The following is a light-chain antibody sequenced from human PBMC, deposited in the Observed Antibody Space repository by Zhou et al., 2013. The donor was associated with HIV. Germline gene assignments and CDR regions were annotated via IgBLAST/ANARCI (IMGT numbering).Light chain of an antibody. V-gene: IGKV1-39*01. CDR2: AAS. CDR3: QQYKGYPVT. CDR1: QSISSY. J-gene: IGKJ4*01. Sequence: DIQMTQSPSFLSASVGDRVTITCRASQSISSYLTWYQQKSGKAPKLLIYAASSLQSGVPSRFSGSGSGTEFTLSINSLQPDDIGAYYCQQYKGYPVTFGGGTKVEI.